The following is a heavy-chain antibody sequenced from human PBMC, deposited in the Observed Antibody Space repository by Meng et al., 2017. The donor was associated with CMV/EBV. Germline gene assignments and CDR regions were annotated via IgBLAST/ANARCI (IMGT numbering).Heavy chain of an antibody. Sequence: GERVSSNRAAWNWSRQSQSRGLEWLGRTYNRAKWYNEYAVSVKSRITNNPDTSKNQLSMQLNSVTPEDTAGDYCARETLTEWELHPWGQGTLVTVSS. CDR3: ARETLTEWELHP. D-gene: IGHD1-26*01. J-gene: IGHJ5*02. CDR1: GERVSSNRAA. CDR2: TYNRAKWYN. V-gene: IGHV6-1*01.